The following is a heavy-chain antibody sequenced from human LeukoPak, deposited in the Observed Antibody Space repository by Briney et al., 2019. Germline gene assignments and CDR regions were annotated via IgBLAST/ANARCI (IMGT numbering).Heavy chain of an antibody. J-gene: IGHJ5*02. CDR2: IYYSEST. D-gene: IGHD6-13*01. V-gene: IGHV4-39*01. CDR3: ARHGQQLTWFDP. Sequence: PSETLSLTCTVSGGSLSSSSYYWRWIRQPPGKGLEWIVSIYYSESTYYHPSLKNRVTISVDTSNNQFSLKLTCLTPADTPVFYCARHGQQLTWFDPWGQGTLVTVSS. CDR1: GGSLSSSSYY.